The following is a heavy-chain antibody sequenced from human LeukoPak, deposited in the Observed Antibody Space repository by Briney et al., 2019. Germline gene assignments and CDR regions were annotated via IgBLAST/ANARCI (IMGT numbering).Heavy chain of an antibody. CDR1: GYTFTSYG. CDR2: ISAYNGNT. CDR3: ARAPAVGSSSAPIN. Sequence: ASVKVSCKASGYTFTSYGVSWVRQAPGQGLEWMGWISAYNGNTNYAQKPQGRVTMTTDTSTSTAYMELRSLRSDVTAVYYCARAPAVGSSSAPINWGQGTLVTVSS. V-gene: IGHV1-18*01. J-gene: IGHJ4*02. D-gene: IGHD6-6*01.